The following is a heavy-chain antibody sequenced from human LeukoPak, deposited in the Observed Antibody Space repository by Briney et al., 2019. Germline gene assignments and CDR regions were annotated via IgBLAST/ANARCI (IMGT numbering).Heavy chain of an antibody. CDR1: GYTFSNYG. CDR3: ARRGSSGYYYYYYGMDV. D-gene: IGHD3-22*01. V-gene: IGHV7-4-1*02. J-gene: IGHJ6*02. Sequence: GASVKVSCKASGYTFSNYGVSWLRQAPGQGLEWMGWINTNTGNPTYAQGFTGRFVFSLDTSVSTAYLQISSLKAEDTAVYYCARRGSSGYYYYYYGMDVWGQGTTVTVSS. CDR2: INTNTGNP.